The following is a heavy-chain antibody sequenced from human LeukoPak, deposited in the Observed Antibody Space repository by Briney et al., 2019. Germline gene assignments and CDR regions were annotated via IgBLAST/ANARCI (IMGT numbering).Heavy chain of an antibody. D-gene: IGHD3-22*01. Sequence: PGGSLRLSYAASGFTFDAYAMHWARQAPGKGLEWVSGISWNSGSIGYADSVKGRFTISRDNAKNSLYLQMNSLRAEDTALYYCAKGTNNYYDSSGPEFGYWGQGTLVTVSS. CDR3: AKGTNNYYDSSGPEFGY. V-gene: IGHV3-9*01. J-gene: IGHJ4*02. CDR1: GFTFDAYA. CDR2: ISWNSGSI.